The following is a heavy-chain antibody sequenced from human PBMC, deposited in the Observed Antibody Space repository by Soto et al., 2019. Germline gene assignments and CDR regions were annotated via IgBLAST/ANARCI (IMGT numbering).Heavy chain of an antibody. Sequence: SETLSLTCTVSGGSISSSSYYWGWIRQPPGKGLEWIGSIYYSGSTYYNPSLKSRVTISVDTSKNQFSLKLSSVTAADTAVYYCARTGYSSGWYYYYYYGMDVWGQGTTVTL. V-gene: IGHV4-39*01. CDR3: ARTGYSSGWYYYYYYGMDV. J-gene: IGHJ6*02. CDR2: IYYSGST. D-gene: IGHD6-19*01. CDR1: GGSISSSSYY.